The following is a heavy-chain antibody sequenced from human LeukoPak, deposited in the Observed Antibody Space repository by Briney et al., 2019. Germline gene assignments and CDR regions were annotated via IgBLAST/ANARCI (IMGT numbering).Heavy chain of an antibody. Sequence: PSETLSLTCAVYGGSFSGYYWSWIRQPPGKGLEWIGEINHSGSTNYNPSLKSRVTISVDTSKNQFSLKLSSVTAADTAVYYCASVPYYYDSSGYYLDYWGQGTLVTVSS. V-gene: IGHV4-34*01. J-gene: IGHJ4*02. CDR2: INHSGST. D-gene: IGHD3-22*01. CDR1: GGSFSGYY. CDR3: ASVPYYYDSSGYYLDY.